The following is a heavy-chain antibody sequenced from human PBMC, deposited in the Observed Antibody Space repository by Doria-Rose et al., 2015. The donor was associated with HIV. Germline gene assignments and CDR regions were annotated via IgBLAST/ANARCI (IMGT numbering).Heavy chain of an antibody. J-gene: IGHJ4*02. CDR3: ARIKSSRWYHKYYLDF. V-gene: IGHV2-26*01. CDR1: GVSLSSPGMG. D-gene: IGHD6-13*01. CDR2: IFSEDER. Sequence: QVTLKESGPVLVKPTETLTLTCTVSGVSLSSPGMGVSWIRQPPGKALEWLANIFSEDERSYKTSLKSRLTISRGTSKSQVVLTMTDMDSVDTATYYCARIKSSRWYHKYYLDFWGQGTLVIVSA.